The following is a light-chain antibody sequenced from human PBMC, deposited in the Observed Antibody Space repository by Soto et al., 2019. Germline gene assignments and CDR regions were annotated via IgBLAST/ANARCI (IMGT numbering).Light chain of an antibody. V-gene: IGLV2-23*02. CDR3: CSYAGSSTLYV. CDR1: SSDVGSYNL. J-gene: IGLJ1*01. Sequence: QSALTQPAXVSGSPGQSITISCTGTSSDVGSYNLVSWYQQHPGKAPKLMIYEVSKRPSGVSNRFSGSKSGNTASLTISGLQAEDEADYYCCSYAGSSTLYVFGTGTKVTV. CDR2: EVS.